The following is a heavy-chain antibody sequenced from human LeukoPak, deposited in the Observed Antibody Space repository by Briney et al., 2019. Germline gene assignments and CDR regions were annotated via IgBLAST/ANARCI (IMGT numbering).Heavy chain of an antibody. CDR2: INPNNGAT. CDR1: GYTFTGYY. Sequence: ASVKVSCKASGYTFTGYYMHWVRQAPGQGLEWMGRINPNNGATNYAQKFQGRVTITGDTSISTAYMELSSLRSDDTAVYYCTRESGSYHGNDYWGQGTLVTVSS. J-gene: IGHJ4*02. V-gene: IGHV1-2*06. D-gene: IGHD1-26*01. CDR3: TRESGSYHGNDY.